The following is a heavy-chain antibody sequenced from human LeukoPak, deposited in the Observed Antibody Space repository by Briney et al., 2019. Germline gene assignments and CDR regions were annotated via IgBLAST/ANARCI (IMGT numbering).Heavy chain of an antibody. V-gene: IGHV4-59*01. CDR1: GGSISSYY. D-gene: IGHD3-22*01. J-gene: IGHJ3*02. CDR2: IYYSGST. CDR3: ARGGSSGYYYERNAFDI. Sequence: PSETLSLTCTVSGGSISSYYWSWIRQPPGKGLEWIGYIYYSGSTNYNPSLKSRVTISVDTSKNQFSLKLSSVTAADTAVYYCARGGSSGYYYERNAFDIWGQGTMVTVSS.